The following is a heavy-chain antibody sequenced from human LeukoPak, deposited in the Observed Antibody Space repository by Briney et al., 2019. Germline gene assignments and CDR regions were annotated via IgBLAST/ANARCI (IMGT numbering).Heavy chain of an antibody. Sequence: SETLSLTCTVSGGSISSYYWSWIRQPPGKGLEWIGYIYHSGSTYYNPSLKSRVTISVDRSKNQFSLKLSSVTAADTAVYYCARAQSRHDYGGNPDAFDIWGQGTMVTVSS. CDR2: IYHSGST. CDR1: GGSISSYY. D-gene: IGHD4-23*01. CDR3: ARAQSRHDYGGNPDAFDI. J-gene: IGHJ3*02. V-gene: IGHV4-59*12.